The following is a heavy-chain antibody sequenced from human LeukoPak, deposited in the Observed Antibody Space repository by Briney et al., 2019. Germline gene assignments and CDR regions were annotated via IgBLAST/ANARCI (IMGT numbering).Heavy chain of an antibody. CDR1: GFTFSSYG. Sequence: GGSLRLSCAASGFTFSSYGMHWVRQAPGKGLEWVAFIRYDGSNKYYADSVKGRFTISRDNSKNSLYLQMTSLRAEDTAVYYCAKDRLRYCTGGNCYSPVDYWGQGTLVTVSS. D-gene: IGHD2-15*01. CDR3: AKDRLRYCTGGNCYSPVDY. CDR2: IRYDGSNK. J-gene: IGHJ4*01. V-gene: IGHV3-30*02.